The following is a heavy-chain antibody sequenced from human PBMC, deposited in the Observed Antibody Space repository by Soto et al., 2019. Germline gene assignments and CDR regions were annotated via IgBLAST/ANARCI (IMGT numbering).Heavy chain of an antibody. CDR2: IKPDGSQQ. J-gene: IGHJ4*02. V-gene: IGHV3-7*01. CDR3: GREWNVQQGF. Sequence: EVQLIESGGGLVQPGGSLRLSCAASGFTFSTSYMSWVRQAPGQGLEWLAVIKPDGSQQYYVDSVKGRFTISRDNAVNSLYLQIHSLRVEDTAVYYRGREWNVQQGFWGQGTLLTVSS. D-gene: IGHD6-13*01. CDR1: GFTFSTSY.